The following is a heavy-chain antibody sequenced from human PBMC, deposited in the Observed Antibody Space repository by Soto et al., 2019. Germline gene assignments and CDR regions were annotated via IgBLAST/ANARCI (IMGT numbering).Heavy chain of an antibody. CDR2: ISGSGGST. CDR1: GFTFSSYA. Sequence: EVQLLESGGGLVQPGGSLRLSCVASGFTFSSYAMSWVRQAPGKGLEWVSAISGSGGSTYYADSVKGRFTISRDNSKNTLYLQMNSLRAEDTAVYYCAKGMVDIVVVVAATDLDYWGQGTLVTVSS. J-gene: IGHJ4*02. V-gene: IGHV3-23*01. CDR3: AKGMVDIVVVVAATDLDY. D-gene: IGHD2-15*01.